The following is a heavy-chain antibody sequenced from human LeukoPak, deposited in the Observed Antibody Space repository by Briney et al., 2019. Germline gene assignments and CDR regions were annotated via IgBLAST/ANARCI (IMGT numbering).Heavy chain of an antibody. V-gene: IGHV3-21*01. Sequence: GGSLRLSCAASGFTFSSYSMNWVRQAPGKGLEWVSSISSSSSYMYYADSVKGRFTISRDNAKNSLYLQMNSLRAEDTAVYYCARCPYYYDSSGYSNYFDYWGQGTLVTVSS. CDR2: ISSSSSYM. J-gene: IGHJ4*02. D-gene: IGHD3-22*01. CDR1: GFTFSSYS. CDR3: ARCPYYYDSSGYSNYFDY.